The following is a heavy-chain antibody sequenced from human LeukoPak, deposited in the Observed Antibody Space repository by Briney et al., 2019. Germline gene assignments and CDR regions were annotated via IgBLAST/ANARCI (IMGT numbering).Heavy chain of an antibody. V-gene: IGHV2-5*01. CDR1: GFSLRIAGVG. CDR2: IYWNDDK. J-gene: IGHJ4*02. CDR3: AHRYASGWFFDYFDL. D-gene: IGHD6-19*01. Sequence: NVSGPTLVNPTQTLTLTCTFSGFSLRIAGVGVGWIRQPPVKPLERLTLIYWNDDKRYKPSLQSRLTITKDTSRNKVVLTMTDLDPVDTATYYCAHRYASGWFFDYFDLWGQGTLVTVSS.